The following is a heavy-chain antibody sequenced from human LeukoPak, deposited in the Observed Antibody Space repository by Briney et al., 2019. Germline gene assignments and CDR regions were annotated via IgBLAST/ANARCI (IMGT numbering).Heavy chain of an antibody. CDR2: TSSGSDSA. CDR1: GFTFSTFS. V-gene: IGHV3-21*01. CDR3: AREYGDYDSYYYGLDV. D-gene: IGHD4-17*01. J-gene: IGHJ6*02. Sequence: GGSLRLSCVASGFTFSTFSMNWVRQAPGKGLEWVSSTSSGSDSAYYADSVKGRFTISRDDAKDSLFLQMNSLRADDTAVYYCAREYGDYDSYYYGLDVWGQGTTVTVSS.